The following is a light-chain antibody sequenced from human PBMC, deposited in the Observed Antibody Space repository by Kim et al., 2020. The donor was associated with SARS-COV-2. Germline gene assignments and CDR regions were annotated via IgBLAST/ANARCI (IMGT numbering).Light chain of an antibody. CDR1: HNIDIN. CDR3: QQRGNWPPALT. Sequence: PGDSATLSCRASHNIDINLAWYQQTPGQPPRLLIYDAAIRAAGIPDRFSGSGSGTDFTLTIGSLAPEDFAVYYCQQRGNWPPALTFGGGTKVEIK. J-gene: IGKJ4*01. V-gene: IGKV3-11*01. CDR2: DAA.